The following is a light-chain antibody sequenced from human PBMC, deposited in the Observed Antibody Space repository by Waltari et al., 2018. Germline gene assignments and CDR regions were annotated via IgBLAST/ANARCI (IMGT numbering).Light chain of an antibody. J-gene: IGLJ2*01. CDR2: DVS. CDR1: RSDVGGYNY. CDR3: CSYAGSSTLV. Sequence: QSALTQPASVSGSPGQSITISCTGTRSDVGGYNYVSRYKQHPGKAPKLMIYDVSKRPSGVSNRFSGSKSGNTASLTISGLQAEDEADYYCCSYAGSSTLVFGGGTKLTVL. V-gene: IGLV2-23*02.